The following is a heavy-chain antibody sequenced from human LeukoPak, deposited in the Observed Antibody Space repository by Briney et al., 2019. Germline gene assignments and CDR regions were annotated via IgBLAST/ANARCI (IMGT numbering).Heavy chain of an antibody. J-gene: IGHJ4*02. CDR3: ARGPPLYDGTGYNFDC. V-gene: IGHV3-30-3*01. CDR2: ISYDGSNK. CDR1: GFTFSNYA. D-gene: IGHD3-22*01. Sequence: GGSLRLSCAASGFTFSNYAMHWVRQAPGKGLEWVALISYDGSNKYYADSVKGRFTISRDNSKNTPYLQVNSPRAEDTAVYFCARGPPLYDGTGYNFDCWGQGTLVTVSS.